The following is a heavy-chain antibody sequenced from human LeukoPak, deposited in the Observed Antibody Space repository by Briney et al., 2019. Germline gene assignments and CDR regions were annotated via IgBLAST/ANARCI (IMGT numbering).Heavy chain of an antibody. J-gene: IGHJ5*02. Sequence: GGSLRLACAVSGFTVNDNFLSWVRQAPGKGLEWVSIIYPDGRTFYTDSVKGRFTISRDNSKNTLYLEMNYLRAGDTAVYYCARAWIVGVSWNWFDPWGQGTLVTVS. V-gene: IGHV3-53*01. D-gene: IGHD1-26*01. CDR1: GFTVNDNF. CDR2: IYPDGRT. CDR3: ARAWIVGVSWNWFDP.